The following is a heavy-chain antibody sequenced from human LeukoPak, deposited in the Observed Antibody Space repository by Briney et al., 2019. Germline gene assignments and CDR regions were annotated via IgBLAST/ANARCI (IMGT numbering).Heavy chain of an antibody. Sequence: GGSLRLSCAASGFAFSSYAMSWVRQAPGKGLEWVSAISGSGGSTYYADSVKGRFTISRDNSKNTLYLQMNSLRAEDTAVYCCAKDSQLWLPSSLDYWGQGTLVTVSS. V-gene: IGHV3-23*01. CDR2: ISGSGGST. D-gene: IGHD5-18*01. J-gene: IGHJ4*02. CDR1: GFAFSSYA. CDR3: AKDSQLWLPSSLDY.